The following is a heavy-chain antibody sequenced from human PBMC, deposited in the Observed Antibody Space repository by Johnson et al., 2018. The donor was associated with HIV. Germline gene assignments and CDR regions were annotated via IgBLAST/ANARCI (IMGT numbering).Heavy chain of an antibody. J-gene: IGHJ3*02. D-gene: IGHD6-19*01. CDR1: GFTFSSFG. CDR3: ARAPYISCWDELDDAFDI. Sequence: VQLVESGGGVVQPGRSLRLSCAASGFTFSSFGMHWVRQVPGKGLEWVAVMSYDGSNKYYADSVKGRFTISRDNSKNTLYLQMNSLRAEETALYSCARAPYISCWDELDDAFDIWGQGTMVTVSS. CDR2: MSYDGSNK. V-gene: IGHV3-30*03.